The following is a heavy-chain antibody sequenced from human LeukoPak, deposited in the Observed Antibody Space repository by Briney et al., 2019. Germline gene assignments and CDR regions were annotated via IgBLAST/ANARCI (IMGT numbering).Heavy chain of an antibody. Sequence: PSETLSLTCAVYGGSFSGYYWSWIRQPPGKGLEWIGEITHTGSSNYNPSLKSRVTISVDTSKNQFSLKLSSVTAADTAVYYCARLSAGTQDWGQGTLVTVSS. J-gene: IGHJ4*02. CDR1: GGSFSGYY. D-gene: IGHD1-14*01. V-gene: IGHV4-34*01. CDR2: ITHTGSS. CDR3: ARLSAGTQD.